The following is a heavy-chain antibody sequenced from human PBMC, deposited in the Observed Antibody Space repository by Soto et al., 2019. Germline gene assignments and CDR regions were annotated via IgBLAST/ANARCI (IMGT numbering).Heavy chain of an antibody. CDR3: ARVDPRGVAVVRDY. CDR1: GNTFASHG. CDR2: ISGFNGQT. Sequence: QVQLVQSGPEVKKHGASVKVSCKASGNTFASHGFSWVRQAPGQGLEWMGWISGFNGQTNYALKFQGRVTLTTDTSTSTAYMELRSLISDDTAVYFCARVDPRGVAVVRDYWGQGTLVTVSS. D-gene: IGHD3-10*01. V-gene: IGHV1-18*01. J-gene: IGHJ4*02.